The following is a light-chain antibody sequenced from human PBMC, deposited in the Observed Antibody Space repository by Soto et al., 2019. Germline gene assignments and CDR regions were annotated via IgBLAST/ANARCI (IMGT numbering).Light chain of an antibody. CDR1: QSVSSSY. Sequence: EIVLTQSPGTLSLSPGERATLSCRASQSVSSSYLAWYQQKPGQAPRLLIYGASSRATGIPDRFSGSGFGTDFTLTISRLEPEDFAVYYCQQYGSSPWTFGQGTKVEI. CDR2: GAS. J-gene: IGKJ1*01. V-gene: IGKV3-20*01. CDR3: QQYGSSPWT.